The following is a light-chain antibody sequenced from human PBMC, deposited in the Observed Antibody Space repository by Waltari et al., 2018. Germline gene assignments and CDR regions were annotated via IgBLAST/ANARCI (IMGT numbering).Light chain of an antibody. CDR2: LDS. CDR3: HVWDANTVM. CDR1: NIGSRS. Sequence: SSVLTQAPSVSVAPGQPATVTCGGDNIGSRSVHWYQQKPGRAPVMVVYLDSDRPSGIPERFSGSKSGNAATLTISRFEAGDEADYYCHVWDANTVMFGGGTKLTVL. J-gene: IGLJ3*02. V-gene: IGLV3-21*02.